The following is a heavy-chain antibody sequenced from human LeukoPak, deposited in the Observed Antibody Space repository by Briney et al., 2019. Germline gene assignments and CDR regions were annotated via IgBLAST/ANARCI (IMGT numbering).Heavy chain of an antibody. CDR1: GASISSNTYY. CDR3: AREFNGSPDY. V-gene: IGHV4-39*02. J-gene: IGHJ4*02. CDR2: IRYSGRT. Sequence: SETLSLTCTVSGASISSNTYYWSWIRQPPGKGLEWIGSIRYSGRTYYKPSLKSRVTLSVDTSKNQLLLNLRSVTAADTAMYYCAREFNGSPDYLGQGTLVTVSS. D-gene: IGHD6-25*01.